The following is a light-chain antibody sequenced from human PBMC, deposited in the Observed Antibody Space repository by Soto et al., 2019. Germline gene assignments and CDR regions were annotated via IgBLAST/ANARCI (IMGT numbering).Light chain of an antibody. V-gene: IGKV3-15*01. J-gene: IGKJ4*01. Sequence: ERVMTQSPATLSLSPGERATLSCRASQSVYNNLAWYQQKPGQAPRLLIYAASTRATGFPARFSGGGSGTDFTLTISRLEPEDFVVYYCQQLSSYPLTSGGGTKVDIK. CDR3: QQLSSYPLT. CDR1: QSVYNN. CDR2: AAS.